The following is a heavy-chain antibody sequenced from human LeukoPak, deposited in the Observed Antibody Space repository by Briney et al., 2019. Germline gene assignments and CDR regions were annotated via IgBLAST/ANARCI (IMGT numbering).Heavy chain of an antibody. J-gene: IGHJ3*02. Sequence: EASVKVSFKASGYTFTNFGISWVRQAPGQGLEWMGWISAYNGNTNYAQKVQGRVTMTTDTSTSTAFMELRSLRSDDTAVYYCARAGGWAREDYKADAFDIWGQGTMVTVSS. V-gene: IGHV1-18*01. CDR3: ARAGGWAREDYKADAFDI. CDR2: ISAYNGNT. CDR1: GYTFTNFG. D-gene: IGHD6-19*01.